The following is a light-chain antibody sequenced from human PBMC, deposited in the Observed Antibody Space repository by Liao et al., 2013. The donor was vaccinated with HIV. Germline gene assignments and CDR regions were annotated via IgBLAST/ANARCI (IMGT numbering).Light chain of an antibody. Sequence: SYVLTQSPSVSVAPGRTARITCGGDNIGSKSVHWYQQKPGQAPLLVIYSDTDRPSGIPDRFSGSNSGNTATLSISRVEAGDEADYYCQVWDSSSDHCVFGGGTKLTVL. CDR3: QVWDSSSDHCV. V-gene: IGLV3-21*01. CDR2: SDT. J-gene: IGLJ3*02. CDR1: NIGSKS.